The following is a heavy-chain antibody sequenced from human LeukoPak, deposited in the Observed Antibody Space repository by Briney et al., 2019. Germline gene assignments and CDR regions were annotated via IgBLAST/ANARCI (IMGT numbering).Heavy chain of an antibody. CDR1: GGSISSGDYY. D-gene: IGHD5-24*01. V-gene: IGHV4-30-4*08. CDR3: ARVIRRDGYDYDGFDI. J-gene: IGHJ3*02. Sequence: PSQTLSLACTVSGGSISSGDYYWSWIRQPPGKGLEWIGYIYYSGSTNYNPSLKSRVTMSIDTSKNQFSLKVSSVTAADTAVYYCARVIRRDGYDYDGFDIWGQGTMVTVSS. CDR2: IYYSGST.